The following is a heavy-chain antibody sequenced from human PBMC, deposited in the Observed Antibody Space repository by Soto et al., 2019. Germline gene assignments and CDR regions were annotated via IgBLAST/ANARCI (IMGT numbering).Heavy chain of an antibody. CDR2: ISYDGSNK. V-gene: IGHV3-30-3*01. CDR1: GFTFSSYA. J-gene: IGHJ4*02. CDR3: ACLTPGIAAAGPFDY. Sequence: GGSLRLSCAASGFTFSSYAMHWVRQAPGKGLEWVAVISYDGSNKYYADSVKGRFTISRDNSKNTLYLQMNSLRAEDTAVYYCACLTPGIAAAGPFDYWGQGTLVTVS. D-gene: IGHD6-13*01.